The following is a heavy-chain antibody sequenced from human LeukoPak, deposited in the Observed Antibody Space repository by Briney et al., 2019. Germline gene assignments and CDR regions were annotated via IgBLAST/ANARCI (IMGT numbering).Heavy chain of an antibody. CDR3: ARDRSADIVVVPAAKGSYYYYMDV. CDR1: GYTFTGYY. Sequence: ASVKVSCKASGYTFTGYYMHWVRQAPGQGVEGMGWINPNSGGTNYAQKFQGRVTMTRDTSISTAYMELSRLRSDDTAVYYCARDRSADIVVVPAAKGSYYYYMDVWGKGTTVTVSS. J-gene: IGHJ6*03. D-gene: IGHD2-2*01. V-gene: IGHV1-2*02. CDR2: INPNSGGT.